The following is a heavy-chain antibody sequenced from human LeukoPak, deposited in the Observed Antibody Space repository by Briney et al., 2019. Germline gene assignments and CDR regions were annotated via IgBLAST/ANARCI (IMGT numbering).Heavy chain of an antibody. D-gene: IGHD6-6*01. J-gene: IGHJ5*02. CDR2: IYYSGST. CDR3: ARLTPSPRPHWFDP. V-gene: IGHV4-39*01. Sequence: SETLSLTCTVSGGSPSSRSYYWGWIRPPPGKGLEWIVNIYYSGSTYYNPSLKTRLTISVDTSKNQFSLKLSSVTAADTAVYYCARLTPSPRPHWFDPWGQGTLVTVSS. CDR1: GGSPSSRSYY.